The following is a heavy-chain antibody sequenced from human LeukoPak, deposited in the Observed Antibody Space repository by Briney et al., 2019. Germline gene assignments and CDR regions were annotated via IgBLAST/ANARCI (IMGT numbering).Heavy chain of an antibody. Sequence: SVKVSCKASGGTFSSYAISWVRQAPGQGLEWMGGIIPIFGTANYAQKFQGRVTITTDESTSTAYMELSSLRSEDTAVYYCARSALDVDSSGYYERFDYWGQGTLVTVSS. CDR2: IIPIFGTA. CDR3: ARSALDVDSSGYYERFDY. V-gene: IGHV1-69*05. D-gene: IGHD3-22*01. CDR1: GGTFSSYA. J-gene: IGHJ4*02.